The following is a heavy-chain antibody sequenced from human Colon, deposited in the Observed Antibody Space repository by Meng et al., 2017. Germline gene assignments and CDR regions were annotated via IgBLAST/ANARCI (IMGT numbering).Heavy chain of an antibody. CDR1: GDSITRGGYH. CDR2: IYYGGSA. Sequence: QVQLQESGAGVVTPSQTPSLLCSVSGDSITRGGYHWSWFRQRPGRGLEWVGHIYYGGSAFYNPALRSRLTMSTDRSANQFSLRVTSVTAADTATYFCARGLKGSLEFWGQGALVTVSS. CDR3: ARGLKGSLEF. D-gene: IGHD3-10*01. V-gene: IGHV4-31*03. J-gene: IGHJ4*02.